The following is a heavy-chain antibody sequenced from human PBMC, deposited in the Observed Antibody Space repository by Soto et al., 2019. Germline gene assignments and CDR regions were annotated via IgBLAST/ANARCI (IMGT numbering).Heavy chain of an antibody. V-gene: IGHV3-30*18. J-gene: IGHJ4*02. CDR1: GFTFSPYG. Sequence: QVPLVESGGGVVQPGRSLRLSCAASGFTFSPYGIHWVRQAPGKGLEWVSLISYDESKKFYAESVKGRFTISRDNSKNTVYLQMNSLRGEDTAVYYCAKDYYRGYSYAHDYWGQGTRVTVSS. CDR3: AKDYYRGYSYAHDY. CDR2: ISYDESKK. D-gene: IGHD5-18*01.